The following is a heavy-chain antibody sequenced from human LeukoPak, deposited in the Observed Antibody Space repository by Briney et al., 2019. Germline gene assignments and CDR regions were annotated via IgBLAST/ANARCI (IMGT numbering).Heavy chain of an antibody. CDR3: ARRGDNNGYFDY. CDR2: ISRRGGIA. V-gene: IGHV3-23*01. Sequence: PGGSLRLSCVASGFTVTSNHMNWVRQAPGKGLEWVSAISRRGGIAYYADSVKGRFTISRGNSKNTLYLQMNSLRAEDTAVYYCARRGDNNGYFDYWGQGTLVTLSS. D-gene: IGHD3-22*01. CDR1: GFTVTSNH. J-gene: IGHJ4*02.